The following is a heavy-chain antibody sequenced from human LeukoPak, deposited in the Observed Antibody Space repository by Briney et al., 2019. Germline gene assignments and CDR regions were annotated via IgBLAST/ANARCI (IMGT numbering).Heavy chain of an antibody. CDR3: ARETGYCSGGSCYYYYGMDV. CDR1: GGSISSYY. J-gene: IGHJ6*02. CDR2: IYYSGST. V-gene: IGHV4-59*01. D-gene: IGHD2-15*01. Sequence: PSETLSLTCTVFGGSISSYYWSWIRQPPGKGLEWIGYIYYSGSTNYNPSLKSRVTISVDTSKNQFSLKLSSVTAADTAVYYCARETGYCSGGSCYYYYGMDVWGQGTTVTVSS.